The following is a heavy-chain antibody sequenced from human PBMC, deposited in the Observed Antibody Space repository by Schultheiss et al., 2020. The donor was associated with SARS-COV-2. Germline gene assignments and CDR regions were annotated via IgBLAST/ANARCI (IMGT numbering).Heavy chain of an antibody. CDR3: AKGANIVGATPYYYYYGMDV. CDR1: GGSISSYY. J-gene: IGHJ6*02. V-gene: IGHV4-59*08. D-gene: IGHD1-26*01. CDR2: IYYSGST. Sequence: SETLSLTCTVSGGSISSYYWSWIRQPPGKGLEWIGYIYYSGSTNYNPSLKSRVTISVDTSKNQFSLKLSSVTAADTAVYYCAKGANIVGATPYYYYYGMDVWGQGTTVTVSS.